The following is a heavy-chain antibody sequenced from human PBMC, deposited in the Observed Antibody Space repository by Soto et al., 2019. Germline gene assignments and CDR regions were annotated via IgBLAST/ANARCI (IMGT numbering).Heavy chain of an antibody. CDR1: GYTFSTYG. CDR3: ARVAGNSLQGYCFDY. CDR2: ISAYNGYT. J-gene: IGHJ4*02. V-gene: IGHV1-18*01. Sequence: QVQLVQSGTEMKRPGASVKVSCKASGYTFSTYGISWVRQAPGQGLEWMGWISAYNGYTNYAQKVQGRVTMTKATSTRTAYMELKSLTSDDTAVYYCARVAGNSLQGYCFDYWGQGTLVTVSS. D-gene: IGHD6-13*01.